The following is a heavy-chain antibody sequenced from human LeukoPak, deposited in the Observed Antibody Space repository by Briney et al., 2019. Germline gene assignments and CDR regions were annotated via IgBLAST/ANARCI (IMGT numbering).Heavy chain of an antibody. V-gene: IGHV3-30*04. CDR3: ASNGGGTGAFDI. Sequence: GGSLRLSCAASGFTFSSYAMHWVRQAPGKGLEWVAVISYDGRNKYYADSVRGRFTISRDNSKNTLYLQMNSLRAEDTAVYYCASNGGGTGAFDIWGQGTMVTVSS. D-gene: IGHD2-8*01. CDR1: GFTFSSYA. CDR2: ISYDGRNK. J-gene: IGHJ3*02.